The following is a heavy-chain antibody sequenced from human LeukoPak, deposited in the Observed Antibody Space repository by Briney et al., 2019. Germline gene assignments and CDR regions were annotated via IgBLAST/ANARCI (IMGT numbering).Heavy chain of an antibody. CDR2: ISGSGGST. J-gene: IGHJ4*02. D-gene: IGHD3-22*01. V-gene: IGHV3-23*01. Sequence: GGSLRLSCAASGFTFSNYAMSWVRQAPGKGLEWVSTISGSGGSTYYADSVKGRFTISRDNAKNSLYLQMNSLRAEDTAVYYCARDSSGYYPAGYWGQGTLVTVSS. CDR3: ARDSSGYYPAGY. CDR1: GFTFSNYA.